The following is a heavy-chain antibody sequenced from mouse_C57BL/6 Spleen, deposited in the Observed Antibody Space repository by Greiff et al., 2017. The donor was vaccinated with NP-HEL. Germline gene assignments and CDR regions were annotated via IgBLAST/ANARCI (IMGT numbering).Heavy chain of an antibody. V-gene: IGHV1-61*01. CDR2: IYPSDSET. CDR3: ARARGNYENYAMDY. Sequence: VQLQQPGAELVRPGSSVKLSCKASGYTFTSYWMDWVKQRPGQGLEWIGNIYPSDSETHYNQKFKDKATLTVDKSSSTAYMQLSSLTSEDSAVYYCARARGNYENYAMDYWGQGTSVTVSS. D-gene: IGHD2-1*01. J-gene: IGHJ4*01. CDR1: GYTFTSYW.